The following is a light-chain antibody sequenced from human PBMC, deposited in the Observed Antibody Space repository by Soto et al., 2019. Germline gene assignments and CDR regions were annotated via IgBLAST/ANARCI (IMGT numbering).Light chain of an antibody. CDR1: QSVSSY. CDR3: QQRSNWPPLT. Sequence: EIVLTQSPATLSLSPGEKTILSCRASQSVSSYLAWYQQKPGQAPRLLSYDASNMATGIPARFSGSGSRTDCTLTISSLEPEDFAVYYCQQRSNWPPLTFGGVTKVEIK. CDR2: DAS. V-gene: IGKV3-11*01. J-gene: IGKJ4*01.